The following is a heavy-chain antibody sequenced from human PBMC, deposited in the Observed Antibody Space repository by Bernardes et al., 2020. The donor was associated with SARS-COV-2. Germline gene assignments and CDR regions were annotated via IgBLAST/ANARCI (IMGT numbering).Heavy chain of an antibody. J-gene: IGHJ5*02. Sequence: GSLRLSCVASGFTFSSYTMTWVRQAPGKGLEWVSAIGGSGESTVYADSVRARFSIFRDNSKNIMYLQMNSLRAEDTAIYYCAKSESFNAWGQGTLVTVSS. CDR2: IGGSGEST. CDR3: AKSESFNA. V-gene: IGHV3-23*01. CDR1: GFTFSSYT.